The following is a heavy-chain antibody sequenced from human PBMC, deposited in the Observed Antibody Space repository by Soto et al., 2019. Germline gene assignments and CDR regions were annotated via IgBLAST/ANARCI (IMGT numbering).Heavy chain of an antibody. V-gene: IGHV3-11*01. CDR2: ISSSGSTI. D-gene: IGHD6-13*01. CDR3: ARALIIAAALGHWFDP. CDR1: GFTFSDYY. J-gene: IGHJ5*02. Sequence: GGSLRLSCAASGFTFSDYYMSWIRQAPGKGLEWVSYISSSGSTIYYAESVKGRITISRDNAKNSLYLQMNNLRAEDTAVFYCARALIIAAALGHWFDPWGQGTLVTVSS.